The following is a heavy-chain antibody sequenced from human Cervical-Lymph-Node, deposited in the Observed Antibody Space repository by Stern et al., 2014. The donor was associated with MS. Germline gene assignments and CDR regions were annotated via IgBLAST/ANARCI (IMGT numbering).Heavy chain of an antibody. V-gene: IGHV1-69*01. CDR1: GGTFSSYP. J-gene: IGHJ6*02. CDR3: ASPVTLTVGAMDV. Sequence: QVQLVQSGAEVKKPGSSVKLSCKASGGTFSSYPIIWLRQAPGQGLEWMGGITPIFGTANYAQKFQGRVTITADGSSSTAYMELSSLRSEDTAVYYCASPVTLTVGAMDVWGQGTTVTVSS. CDR2: ITPIFGTA. D-gene: IGHD4-17*01.